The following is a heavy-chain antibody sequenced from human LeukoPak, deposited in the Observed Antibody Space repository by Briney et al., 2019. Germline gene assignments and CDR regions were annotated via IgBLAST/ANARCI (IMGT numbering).Heavy chain of an antibody. J-gene: IGHJ5*02. CDR3: ARGVVGDTVVWFDP. V-gene: IGHV1-69*04. Sequence: ASVKVSCKASGGTFISYAISWVRQAPGQGLEWMGRIIPILGIANYAQKFQGRVTITADKSTSTAYMELSSLRSEDTAVYYCARGVVGDTVVWFDPWGQGTLVTVSS. CDR1: GGTFISYA. D-gene: IGHD1-26*01. CDR2: IIPILGIA.